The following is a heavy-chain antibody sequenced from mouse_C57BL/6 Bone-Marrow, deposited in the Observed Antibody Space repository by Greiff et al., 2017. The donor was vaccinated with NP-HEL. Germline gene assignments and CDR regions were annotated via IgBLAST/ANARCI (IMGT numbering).Heavy chain of an antibody. Sequence: EVQVVESGGGLVKPGGSLKLSCAASGFTFSSYTMSWVRQTPEKRLEWVATISGGGGNTYYPDSVKGRFTISRDNAKNTLYRQMSSLRSEDTALYYCARQRGAMDYWGQGTSVTVSS. J-gene: IGHJ4*01. CDR1: GFTFSSYT. CDR3: ARQRGAMDY. V-gene: IGHV5-9*01. CDR2: ISGGGGNT.